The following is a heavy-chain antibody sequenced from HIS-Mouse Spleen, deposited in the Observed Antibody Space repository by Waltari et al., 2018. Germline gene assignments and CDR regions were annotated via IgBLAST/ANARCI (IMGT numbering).Heavy chain of an antibody. V-gene: IGHV4-39*07. CDR2: IDYSGST. CDR1: GGSISSSSYY. CDR3: AREIPYSSSWYDWYFDL. D-gene: IGHD6-13*01. J-gene: IGHJ2*01. Sequence: QLQLQESGPGLVKPSETLSLTCTVSGGSISSSSYYWGWIRQPPGKGLEWIGGIDYSGSTYYNPSLKSGVTISVDTSKNQFSLKLSSVTAADTAVYYCAREIPYSSSWYDWYFDLWGRGTLVTVSS.